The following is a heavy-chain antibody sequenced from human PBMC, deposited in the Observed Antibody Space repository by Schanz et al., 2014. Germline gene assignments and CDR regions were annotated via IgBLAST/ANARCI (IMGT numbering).Heavy chain of an antibody. Sequence: EVQLVESGGVVVQPGGSLRLSCAGSGFTFDDYTMHWVRQPPGKGLEWVSLVTWDGGYTYYADSVKGRFTISRDNSKNTLDLQMNSLRAEDTAVYYCARPSDSSWYMDVWGQGTLVIVSS. V-gene: IGHV3-43*01. CDR1: GFTFDDYT. CDR3: ARPSDSSWYMDV. CDR2: VTWDGGYT. J-gene: IGHJ4*02. D-gene: IGHD1-1*01.